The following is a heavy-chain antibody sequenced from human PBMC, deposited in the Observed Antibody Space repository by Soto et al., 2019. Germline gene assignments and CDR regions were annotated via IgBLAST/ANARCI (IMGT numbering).Heavy chain of an antibody. V-gene: IGHV1-18*01. J-gene: IGHJ1*01. CDR2: ISAYNGNT. Sequence: ASVKVSCKASGYTFTSYGISWVRQAPGQGLERMGWISAYNGNTNYAQKLQGRVTMTTDTSTSTAYMELRSLRSDDTAVYYCARGPGYCSGGSCYWEYFQHWGQGTLVTVSS. CDR1: GYTFTSYG. CDR3: ARGPGYCSGGSCYWEYFQH. D-gene: IGHD2-15*01.